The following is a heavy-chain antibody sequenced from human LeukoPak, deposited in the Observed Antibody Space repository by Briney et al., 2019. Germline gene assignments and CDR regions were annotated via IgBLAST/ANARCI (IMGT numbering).Heavy chain of an antibody. D-gene: IGHD6-13*01. CDR3: ARVPGSSWYWYYYYGMDD. J-gene: IGHJ6*02. V-gene: IGHV4-34*01. Sequence: SETLSLTCAVYGGSFSGYYWSWIRQPPGKGLERIGEINHSGSTNYNPSLKSRVTISVDTSKNQFSLKLSSVTAADTAVYYCARVPGSSWYWYYYYGMDDWGQGTTVTVSS. CDR1: GGSFSGYY. CDR2: INHSGST.